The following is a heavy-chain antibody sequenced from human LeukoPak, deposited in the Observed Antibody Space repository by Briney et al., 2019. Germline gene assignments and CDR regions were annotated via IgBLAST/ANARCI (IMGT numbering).Heavy chain of an antibody. Sequence: SETLSLTCTVSGGSISSSSDYWGWIRQPPGKGLEWIANIYYSGSTFYNPSLKSRVTISVDTSKNQFSLKLSSVTAAGTAVYYCARRTGSSPSRCFDPGGQGTLVTVSS. CDR2: IYYSGST. V-gene: IGHV4-39*01. CDR1: GGSISSSSDY. CDR3: ARRTGSSPSRCFDP. D-gene: IGHD6-6*01. J-gene: IGHJ5*02.